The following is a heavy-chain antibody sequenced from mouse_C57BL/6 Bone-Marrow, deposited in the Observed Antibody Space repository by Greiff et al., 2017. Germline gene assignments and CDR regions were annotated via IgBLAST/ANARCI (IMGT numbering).Heavy chain of an antibody. Sequence: DVMLVESGEGLVKPGGSLKLSCAASGFTFSSYAMSWVRQTPEKRLEWVAYISSGGDYIYYADTVKGRFTISRDNARNTLYLQMSSLKSEDTAMYYCTRTHYYGRDYWGQGTTLTVSS. CDR2: ISSGGDYI. D-gene: IGHD1-1*01. V-gene: IGHV5-9-1*02. J-gene: IGHJ2*01. CDR1: GFTFSSYA. CDR3: TRTHYYGRDY.